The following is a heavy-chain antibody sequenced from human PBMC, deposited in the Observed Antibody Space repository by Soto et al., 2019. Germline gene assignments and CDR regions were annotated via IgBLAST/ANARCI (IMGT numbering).Heavy chain of an antibody. CDR3: AKFGKGTTKRSSPYYFDY. D-gene: IGHD1-1*01. V-gene: IGHV3-23*01. CDR1: GFTFTNYA. J-gene: IGHJ4*02. Sequence: GGSLRLSCAAAGFTFTNYALSWVRQAPGKGLEWVSTISGSGGCTYYADSVKGRFTISRDNSKNTFYLQMNSLRAEDTAVYYCAKFGKGTTKRSSPYYFDYWGQGTLVAVSS. CDR2: ISGSGGCT.